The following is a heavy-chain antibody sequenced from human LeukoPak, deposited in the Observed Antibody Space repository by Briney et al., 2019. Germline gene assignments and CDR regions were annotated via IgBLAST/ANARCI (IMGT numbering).Heavy chain of an antibody. CDR1: GGSFSGYY. V-gene: IGHV4-34*01. CDR3: ARGYYGSGSYLG. Sequence: PSETLSLTCAVYGGSFSGYYWSWIRQPPGKGLEWIGEINHSGSTNYNPSLKSRVTISVDTSKNQFSLKLSSVTAADTAVYYCARGYYGSGSYLGWGQGTLVTVSS. J-gene: IGHJ4*02. D-gene: IGHD3-10*01. CDR2: INHSGST.